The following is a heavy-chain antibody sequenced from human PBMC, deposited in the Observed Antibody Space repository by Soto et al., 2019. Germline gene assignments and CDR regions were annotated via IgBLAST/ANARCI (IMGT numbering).Heavy chain of an antibody. CDR2: ISPYNGNT. CDR3: ARGRAATLAAAGHDY. V-gene: IGHV1-18*01. J-gene: IGHJ4*02. CDR1: GYTFTSFG. Sequence: QVQLVQSGAEEKKPGASVKVSCKASGYTFTSFGLSWVRQAPGQGLEWMGWISPYNGNTKYAQKIQGRVTMTTDTYTSTAYMDLRSLRSDDTAVYYCARGRAATLAAAGHDYWGQGTLVTVSS. D-gene: IGHD6-13*01.